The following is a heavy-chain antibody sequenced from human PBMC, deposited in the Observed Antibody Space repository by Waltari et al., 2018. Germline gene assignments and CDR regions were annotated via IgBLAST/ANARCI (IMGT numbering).Heavy chain of an antibody. D-gene: IGHD3-22*01. CDR2: ISSSSSTI. J-gene: IGHJ3*02. CDR1: GFTFSSYS. CDR3: ARLGSGYYYGDAFDI. V-gene: IGHV3-48*01. Sequence: EVQLVESGGGLVQPGGSLRLSCAASGFTFSSYSMNWVHQAPGKGLEWVSYISSSSSTIYYADSVKGRFTISRDNAKNSLYLQMNSLRAEDTAVYYCARLGSGYYYGDAFDIWGQGTMVTVSS.